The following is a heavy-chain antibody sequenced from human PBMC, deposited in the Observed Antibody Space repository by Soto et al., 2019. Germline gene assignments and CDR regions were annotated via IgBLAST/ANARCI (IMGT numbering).Heavy chain of an antibody. J-gene: IGHJ6*02. CDR2: IFSSGTT. V-gene: IGHV4-30-4*01. CDR1: GDSISSGNKY. D-gene: IGHD3-16*01. CDR3: ARVPSPFDYYYAMDV. Sequence: KTSETLSLTSTVSGDSISSGNKYWSWIRQAPGKGLEWIGYIFSSGTTYYNPSLKSRLTMSLDTSQNQFSLRLASVTDADSAVYYCARVPSPFDYYYAMDVWGQGTTVTVAS.